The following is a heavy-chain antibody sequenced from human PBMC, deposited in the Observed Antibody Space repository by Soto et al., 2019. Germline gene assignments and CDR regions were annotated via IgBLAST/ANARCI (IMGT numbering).Heavy chain of an antibody. Sequence: QEQLVQSGAEVKKPGSSVKVSCKASGGLFSSYPISWVRQVPGQGLEWMGGIIPVFQTAYYTQRFQGRVTITADEPTNTAYMELSSLRSEETAIYYCAMGGSGYTWFNEFWGQGTLVTVSS. CDR1: GGLFSSYP. CDR2: IIPVFQTA. V-gene: IGHV1-69*01. CDR3: AMGGSGYTWFNEF. D-gene: IGHD3-22*01. J-gene: IGHJ4*02.